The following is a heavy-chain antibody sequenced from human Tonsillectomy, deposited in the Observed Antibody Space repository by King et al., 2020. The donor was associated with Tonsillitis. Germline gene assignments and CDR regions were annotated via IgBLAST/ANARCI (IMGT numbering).Heavy chain of an antibody. CDR3: AKDRADYGLRGYFDY. J-gene: IGHJ4*02. Sequence: VQLVESGGGVVQPGRSLRLSCAASGIKFSTYGMHWVRQAPGKGLEWVALISYDGSNKYFADSVKGRFTISRDNSKNTLDLQMNSLGAEDTAVYYCAKDRADYGLRGYFDYWGQGTLVTVSS. V-gene: IGHV3-30*18. CDR2: ISYDGSNK. D-gene: IGHD4/OR15-4a*01. CDR1: GIKFSTYG.